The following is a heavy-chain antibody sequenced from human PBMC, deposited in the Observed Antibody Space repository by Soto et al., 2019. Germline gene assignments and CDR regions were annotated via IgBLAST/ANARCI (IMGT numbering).Heavy chain of an antibody. J-gene: IGHJ4*02. D-gene: IGHD3-3*01. CDR3: AIDKDDFWSGYKRSFDY. CDR1: GYTFTSYG. Sequence: ASVKVSCKASGYTFTSYGISWVRQAPGQGLEWMGWISAYNGNTNYAQKLQGRVTMTTDTSTSTAYMELRSLRSDDTAVYYYAIDKDDFWSGYKRSFDYWGQGTLVTVSS. CDR2: ISAYNGNT. V-gene: IGHV1-18*01.